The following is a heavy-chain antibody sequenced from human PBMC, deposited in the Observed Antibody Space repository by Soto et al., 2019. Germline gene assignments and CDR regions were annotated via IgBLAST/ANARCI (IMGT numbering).Heavy chain of an antibody. J-gene: IGHJ4*02. V-gene: IGHV4-59*01. CDR3: AARGRYYYDSSGYRFDY. Sequence: SETLSLTCTVSGGSISSYYWSWIRQPPGKGLEWIGYIYYSGSTNYNPSLKSRVTISVDTSKNQFSLKLSSVTAADTAVYYCAARGRYYYDSSGYRFDYWGQGTLVTVSS. CDR2: IYYSGST. D-gene: IGHD3-22*01. CDR1: GGSISSYY.